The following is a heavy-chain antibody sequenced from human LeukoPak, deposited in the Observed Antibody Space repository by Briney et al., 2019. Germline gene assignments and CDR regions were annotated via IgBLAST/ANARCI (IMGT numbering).Heavy chain of an antibody. Sequence: GGSLRLSCAASGFTFSSYAMSWVRQAPGKGLEWVSAISGSGGSTYYADSVKGRFTISRDNSKNTLYLQMNSLRAEDTAVYYCARDDCSSTSCLMSHAFDIWGQGTMVTVSS. J-gene: IGHJ3*02. CDR2: ISGSGGST. CDR1: GFTFSSYA. D-gene: IGHD2-2*01. CDR3: ARDDCSSTSCLMSHAFDI. V-gene: IGHV3-23*01.